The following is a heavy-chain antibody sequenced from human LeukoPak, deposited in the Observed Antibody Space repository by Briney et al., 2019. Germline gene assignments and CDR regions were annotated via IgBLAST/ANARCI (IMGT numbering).Heavy chain of an antibody. CDR3: ARGDFCSKSNCYLRPMDV. J-gene: IGHJ6*03. CDR1: GGSISDYY. Sequence: SETLSLTCSVSGGSISDYYWNWIRQPPGKGLEWIGYIYYSGSTTYNPSLKSRVTMSVDTAKNQFSLKVRSVTAADTPVYYCARGDFCSKSNCYLRPMDVWGKGTTVTVPS. V-gene: IGHV4-59*01. D-gene: IGHD3-3*01. CDR2: IYYSGST.